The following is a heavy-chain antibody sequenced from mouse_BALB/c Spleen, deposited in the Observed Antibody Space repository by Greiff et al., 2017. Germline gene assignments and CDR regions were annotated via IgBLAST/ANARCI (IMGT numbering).Heavy chain of an antibody. V-gene: IGHV14-3*02. CDR1: GFNIKDTY. CDR3: ARSAYYHAMDD. CDR2: IDPANGNT. D-gene: IGHD2-10*01. Sequence: VQLQQSGAELVKPGASVKLSCTASGFNIKDTYMHWVKQRPEQGLEWIGRIDPANGNTKYDPKFQGKATITADTSSNTAYLQLSSLTSEDTAVYYCARSAYYHAMDDWGQGTSVTVSS. J-gene: IGHJ4*01.